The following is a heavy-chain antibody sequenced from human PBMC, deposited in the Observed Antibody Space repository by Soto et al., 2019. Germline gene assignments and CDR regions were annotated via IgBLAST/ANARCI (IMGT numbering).Heavy chain of an antibody. CDR2: ISGSGGST. Sequence: PGGSLRLSCAASGFTFSSYAMSWVRQAPGKGLEWVSAISGSGGSTYYADSVKGRFTISRDNSKNTLYLQMNSLRAEDTAVYYCAKVSPPIAAAGSDFGYWGQGTLVTVSS. D-gene: IGHD6-13*01. J-gene: IGHJ4*02. CDR3: AKVSPPIAAAGSDFGY. V-gene: IGHV3-23*01. CDR1: GFTFSSYA.